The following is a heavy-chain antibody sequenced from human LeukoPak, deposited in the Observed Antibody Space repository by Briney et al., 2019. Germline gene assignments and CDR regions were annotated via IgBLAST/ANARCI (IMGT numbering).Heavy chain of an antibody. CDR3: ARRIAGDAFDI. D-gene: IGHD6-13*01. Sequence: SETLSLTCAVYGGSFSGYYWSWIRQPPGKGLEWIGYIYYSGSTNYNPSLKSRVTISVDTSKNQFSLKLSSVTAADTAVYYCARRIAGDAFDIWGQGTMVTVSS. CDR1: GGSFSGYY. J-gene: IGHJ3*02. CDR2: IYYSGST. V-gene: IGHV4-59*08.